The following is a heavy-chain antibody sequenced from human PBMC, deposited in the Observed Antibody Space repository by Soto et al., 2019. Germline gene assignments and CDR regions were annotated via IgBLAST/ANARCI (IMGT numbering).Heavy chain of an antibody. CDR2: IDPSGNGT. V-gene: IGHV1-46*01. CDR3: AINYYDSSGFLY. D-gene: IGHD3-22*01. Sequence: QVQLVQSGAEAKKPGASVKVSCKTSGHTLINYYMHWVRQAPGHGLDWLGKIDPSGNGTSYAERLQGRIALTSDTSTKTVYVELSSLRSEDTAIYYCAINYYDSSGFLYWGQGPLVTVSS. J-gene: IGHJ4*02. CDR1: GHTLINYY.